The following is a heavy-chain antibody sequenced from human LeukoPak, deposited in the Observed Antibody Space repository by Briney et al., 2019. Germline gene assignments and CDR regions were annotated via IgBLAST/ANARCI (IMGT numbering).Heavy chain of an antibody. CDR1: GFTFSSYA. CDR3: AKGSYYDSSGPFYFDY. Sequence: GGSLRLSCAASGFTFSSYAMSWDRQAPGKGLEWVSGISGSGDNTYYADSVKGRFTISRDNSKNTLYVQVNSLGTEDTAAYYCAKGSYYDSSGPFYFDYWGQGTLVTVSS. V-gene: IGHV3-23*01. J-gene: IGHJ4*02. D-gene: IGHD3-22*01. CDR2: ISGSGDNT.